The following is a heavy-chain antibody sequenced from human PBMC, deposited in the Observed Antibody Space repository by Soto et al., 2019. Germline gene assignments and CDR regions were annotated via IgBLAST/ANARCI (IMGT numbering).Heavy chain of an antibody. V-gene: IGHV4-34*01. Sequence: SETLSLTCAVYVGSFSGYYWSWIRQPPGKGLEWIGEINHSGSTNYNPSLKSRVTISVDTSKNQFSLKLSSVTAADTAVYYCARDQVATMGLDPWGQGTLVTVSS. CDR3: ARDQVATMGLDP. CDR2: INHSGST. D-gene: IGHD5-12*01. CDR1: VGSFSGYY. J-gene: IGHJ5*02.